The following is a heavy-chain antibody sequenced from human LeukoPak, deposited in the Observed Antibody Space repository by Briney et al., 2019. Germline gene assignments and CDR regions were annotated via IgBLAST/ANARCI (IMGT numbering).Heavy chain of an antibody. V-gene: IGHV4-4*07. Sequence: PSETLSLTCIVSGGSIRSDYWSWIRQAAGKGLEWIGRIYSGGSSNCNPSLKSRVTMSVDTSNNQISLKLTSVTAADTAVYYCARGSRGARFDYWGQGTLVTVSS. J-gene: IGHJ4*02. CDR3: ARGSRGARFDY. CDR2: IYSGGSS. CDR1: GGSIRSDY. D-gene: IGHD4/OR15-4a*01.